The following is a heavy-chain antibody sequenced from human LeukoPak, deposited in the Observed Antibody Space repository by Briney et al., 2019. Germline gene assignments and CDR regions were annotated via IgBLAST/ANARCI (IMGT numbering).Heavy chain of an antibody. D-gene: IGHD3-10*01. J-gene: IGHJ3*02. CDR3: ARDGRYYGSGITAFDI. Sequence: PSETLSLTCTVSGGSISSSSYYWGWIRQPPGKGLEWIASIYYTGSTYYNPSLKSRITISVDTSKNQFSLKLTSVTAADTAVYYCARDGRYYGSGITAFDIWGQGTMVTVSS. CDR2: IYYTGST. V-gene: IGHV4-39*07. CDR1: GGSISSSSYY.